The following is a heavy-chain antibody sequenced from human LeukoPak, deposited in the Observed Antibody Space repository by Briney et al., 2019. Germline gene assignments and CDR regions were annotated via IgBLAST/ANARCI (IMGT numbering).Heavy chain of an antibody. CDR2: FDPEAGET. CDR3: AADSRRSSGWFLPDRSDI. D-gene: IGHD6-19*01. Sequence: GASVKVSCKVSGYTLTDLSMHWVRQTPGSGPEWMGGFDPEAGETVYAQKFQGRVTMTDDTSTDTAYMELSSLRSEDTAVYYCAADSRRSSGWFLPDRSDIWGQGTKVTVSS. V-gene: IGHV1-24*01. CDR1: GYTLTDLS. J-gene: IGHJ3*02.